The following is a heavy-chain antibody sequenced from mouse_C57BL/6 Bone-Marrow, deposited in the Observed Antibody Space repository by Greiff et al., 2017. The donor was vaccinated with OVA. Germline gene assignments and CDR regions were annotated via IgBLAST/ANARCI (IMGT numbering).Heavy chain of an antibody. V-gene: IGHV10-1*01. J-gene: IGHJ4*01. CDR2: IRSKSNNYAT. Sequence: EVKLQESGGGLVQPKGSLKLSCAASGFSFNTYAMNWVRQAPGKGLEWVARIRSKSNNYATYYADSVKDRFTISRDDSESMLYLQMNNLKTEDTARYYCVTPDYYAMDYWGQGTSVTVSS. CDR1: GFSFNTYA. CDR3: VTPDYYAMDY.